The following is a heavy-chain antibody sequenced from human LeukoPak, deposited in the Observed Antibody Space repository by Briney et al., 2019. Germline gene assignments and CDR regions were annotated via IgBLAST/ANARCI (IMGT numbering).Heavy chain of an antibody. CDR1: GGTFSSYA. CDR2: IIPIFGTA. Sequence: ASVKVSCKASGGTFSSYAITWVRQAPGQGLKWMGGIIPIFGTANYAQKFQGRVTITADKSTSTAYMELSSLRSEDTAVYYCARSAVQTKVARDAFDIWGQGTMVTVSS. D-gene: IGHD1-14*01. J-gene: IGHJ3*02. V-gene: IGHV1-69*06. CDR3: ARSAVQTKVARDAFDI.